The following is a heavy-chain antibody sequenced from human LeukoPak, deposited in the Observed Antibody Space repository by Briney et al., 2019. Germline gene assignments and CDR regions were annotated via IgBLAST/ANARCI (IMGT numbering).Heavy chain of an antibody. CDR3: ARDYYFGSGSYNFDY. V-gene: IGHV4-39*07. CDR1: GGSISSSSYY. J-gene: IGHJ4*02. Sequence: SETLSLTCTVSGGSISSSSYYWGWIRQPPGKGLEWIGSIHYSGSTSYNPSLRSRVTMSVDTSKSQFSLKLSSVTAADTAVYYCARDYYFGSGSYNFDYWGQGTLVTVSS. CDR2: IHYSGST. D-gene: IGHD3-10*01.